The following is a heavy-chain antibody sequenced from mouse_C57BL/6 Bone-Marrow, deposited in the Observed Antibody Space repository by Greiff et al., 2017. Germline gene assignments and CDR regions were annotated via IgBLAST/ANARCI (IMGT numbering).Heavy chain of an antibody. CDR1: GFTFTSYG. CDR3: AKRFYFDY. J-gene: IGHJ2*01. CDR2: ISSGGSYT. V-gene: IGHV5-6*01. Sequence: EVQVVESGGDLVKPGGSLKLSCAASGFTFTSYGMSWVRQTPVQRLEWVATISSGGSYTYYPHSVKGRFTIYRDNAKNTLYLQMSSLKAKDTALYYCAKRFYFDYWGQGTTLTVSS.